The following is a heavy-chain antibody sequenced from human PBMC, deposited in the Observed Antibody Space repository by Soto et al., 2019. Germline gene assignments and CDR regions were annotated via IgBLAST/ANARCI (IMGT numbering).Heavy chain of an antibody. V-gene: IGHV3-30*04. CDR3: ARDQITMIVVVSDAFDI. CDR1: GFTFSSYA. J-gene: IGHJ3*02. CDR2: LSYDGGHK. D-gene: IGHD3-22*01. Sequence: QVQLVESGGGVVQAGRSLRLSCAASGFTFSSYAMHWVRQAPGKGLEWVAGLSYDGGHKYADSVKGRFTISRDNSKNTVYLQMNSLRPEDTAVYYCARDQITMIVVVSDAFDIWGQGTMVTVSS.